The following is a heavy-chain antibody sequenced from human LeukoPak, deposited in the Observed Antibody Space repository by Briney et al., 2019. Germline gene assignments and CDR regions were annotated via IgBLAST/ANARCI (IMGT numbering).Heavy chain of an antibody. D-gene: IGHD2-2*01. CDR1: GFTFSRYW. V-gene: IGHV3-7*05. CDR3: ARDEVKYGFSFY. J-gene: IGHJ4*02. Sequence: PGGSLRLSCAASGFTFSRYWMSWVRQAPGKGLEWVANIKHDGSEKYYVDSVKGRFTISRDNGKNVVYLQMNSLRAEDTAVYYCARDEVKYGFSFYWGQGNLVTGSS. CDR2: IKHDGSEK.